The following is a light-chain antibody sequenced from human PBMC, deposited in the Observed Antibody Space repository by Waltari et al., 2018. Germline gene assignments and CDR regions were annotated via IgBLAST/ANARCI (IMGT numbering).Light chain of an antibody. Sequence: IQMTQSPSSVSASVGDRVTLTCRASQGLDNWVSWYQQKPGEAPSLLIYYISNLETGVPSMFSGSGSGTDFTLTINSLQPEDYATYYCQQASRFPRTFGGGTKVDVK. J-gene: IGKJ4*01. CDR3: QQASRFPRT. CDR2: YIS. CDR1: QGLDNW. V-gene: IGKV1D-12*01.